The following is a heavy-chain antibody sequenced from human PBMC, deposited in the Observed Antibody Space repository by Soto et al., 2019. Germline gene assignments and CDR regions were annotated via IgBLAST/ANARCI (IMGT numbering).Heavy chain of an antibody. V-gene: IGHV5-10-1*01. CDR2: VDPRDSYA. Sequence: RGESLKISCQASGYTFTTRFIMWVRQMPGKGLEWLGSVDPRDSYADYSPSFQGHVTMSTEKSKTTAYLHWGSLKASDTATYYCANFPMTPDWSLDLWGPGTVVTVS. CDR1: GYTFTTRF. D-gene: IGHD3-22*01. CDR3: ANFPMTPDWSLDL. J-gene: IGHJ2*01.